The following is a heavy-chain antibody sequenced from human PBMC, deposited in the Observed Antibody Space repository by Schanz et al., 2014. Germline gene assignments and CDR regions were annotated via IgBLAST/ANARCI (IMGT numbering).Heavy chain of an antibody. Sequence: EVQLVESGGGLVKPGGSLRLSCAASGFTFSSYSMNWVRQAPGKGLEWVSSVSSSSSYMYYADSVKGGSTISRDNAKNSVYLQMNSLRSADTTEYNCVREEGRAVASAARRHYYNGIDDWGQGTPVTVSS. D-gene: IGHD2-2*01. CDR1: GFTFSSYS. J-gene: IGHJ4*02. CDR3: VREEGRAVASAARRHYYNGIDD. CDR2: VSSSSSYM. V-gene: IGHV3-21*01.